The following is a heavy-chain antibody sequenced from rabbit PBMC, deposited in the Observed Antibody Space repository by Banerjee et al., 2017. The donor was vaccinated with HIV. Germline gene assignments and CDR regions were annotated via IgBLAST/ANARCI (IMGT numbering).Heavy chain of an antibody. J-gene: IGHJ4*01. CDR1: GFSFSSSYW. CDR3: ARGTSGWGGFNL. CDR2: IYAGSSGST. Sequence: QEQLVESGGGLVQPEGSLTLTCTASGFSFSSSYWICWVRQAPGKGLEWIACIYAGSSGSTYYASWARGRFTISKTSSTTVTLQMTSLTAADTATYFCARGTSGWGGFNLWGPGTLVTVS. V-gene: IGHV1S45*01. D-gene: IGHD4-1*01.